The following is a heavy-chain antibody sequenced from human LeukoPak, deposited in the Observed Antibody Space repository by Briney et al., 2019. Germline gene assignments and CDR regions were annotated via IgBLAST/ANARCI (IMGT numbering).Heavy chain of an antibody. CDR2: TFYRSRWYN. V-gene: IGHV6-1*01. Sequence: SQTLSLTCAISGASVSSNSAAWNWIRQSPSRGLEWLGRTFYRSRWYNYYAVSVKSRITINPDSSKNQFSLQLNSVTPEDTAVYYCARDTVTRIPFDYWGQGTLVTVSS. D-gene: IGHD4-17*01. J-gene: IGHJ4*02. CDR1: GASVSSNSAA. CDR3: ARDTVTRIPFDY.